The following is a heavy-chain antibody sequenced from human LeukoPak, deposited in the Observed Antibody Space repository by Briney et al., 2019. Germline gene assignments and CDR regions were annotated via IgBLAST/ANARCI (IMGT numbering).Heavy chain of an antibody. V-gene: IGHV3-53*01. CDR3: ARDPLGGYRFDC. CDR1: GFTVSTSY. CDR2: IYSGGTT. Sequence: QPGGSLRLSCAASGFTVSTSYMSWVRQAPGKGLEWVSVIYSGGTTYYADSVKGRFTISSDNSKNTLYLQMNSLRADDTAVYYCARDPLGGYRFDCWGQGTLVTVSS. J-gene: IGHJ4*02. D-gene: IGHD5-12*01.